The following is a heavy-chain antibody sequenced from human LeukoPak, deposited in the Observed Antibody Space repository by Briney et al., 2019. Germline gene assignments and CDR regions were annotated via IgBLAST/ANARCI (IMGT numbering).Heavy chain of an antibody. Sequence: SETLSLTCTVSGVSISSSNSYWGWIRQPPGKGLEWIGSIYYSGNTYYNPSLKSRVTISVDTSKNQFSLKLSSVTAADTAVYYCARQMFDILAGYYERDNWFDPWGQGTLVTVS. CDR3: ARQMFDILAGYYERDNWFDP. CDR1: GVSISSSNSY. J-gene: IGHJ5*02. V-gene: IGHV4-39*01. CDR2: IYYSGNT. D-gene: IGHD3-9*01.